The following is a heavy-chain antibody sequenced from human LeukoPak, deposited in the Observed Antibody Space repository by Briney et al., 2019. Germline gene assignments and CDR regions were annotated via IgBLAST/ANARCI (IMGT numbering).Heavy chain of an antibody. J-gene: IGHJ4*02. CDR1: GGSISSYY. D-gene: IGHD2-2*01. Sequence: SETLSLTCTVSGGSISSYYWSWIRQPPGKGLEWIGYIYYSGSTNYNPSLKSRVTISVDTSKNQFSLKLSSVTAADTAVYYCARDRSIYCSSTSCYGLDYWGQETLVTVSS. V-gene: IGHV4-59*01. CDR3: ARDRSIYCSSTSCYGLDY. CDR2: IYYSGST.